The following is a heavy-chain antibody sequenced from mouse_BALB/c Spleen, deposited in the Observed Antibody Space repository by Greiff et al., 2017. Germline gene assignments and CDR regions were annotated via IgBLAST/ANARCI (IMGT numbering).Heavy chain of an antibody. D-gene: IGHD1-1*01. CDR3: ASEASDYYGSRFAY. J-gene: IGHJ3*01. CDR2: INPSTGYT. V-gene: IGHV1-7*01. Sequence: QVHVKQSGAELAKPGASVKMSCKASGYTFTSYWMHWVKQRPGQGLEWIGYINPSTGYTEYNQKFKDKATLTADKSSSTAYMQLSSLTSEDSAVYYCASEASDYYGSRFAYWGQGTLVTVSA. CDR1: GYTFTSYW.